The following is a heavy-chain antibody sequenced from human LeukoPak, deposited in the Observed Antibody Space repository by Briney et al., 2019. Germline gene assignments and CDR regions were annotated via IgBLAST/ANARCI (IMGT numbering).Heavy chain of an antibody. V-gene: IGHV4-38-2*02. Sequence: SETLSLTCTVSGYSISSGYYWGWIRQPPGKGLEWIGSIYHSGSTYYNPSLKSRVTISVDTSKNQFSLRLTSVTAADTAVYYCARDIGIEAPSDYWGQGTLVTVSS. J-gene: IGHJ4*02. CDR2: IYHSGST. CDR3: ARDIGIEAPSDY. CDR1: GYSISSGYY. D-gene: IGHD6-13*01.